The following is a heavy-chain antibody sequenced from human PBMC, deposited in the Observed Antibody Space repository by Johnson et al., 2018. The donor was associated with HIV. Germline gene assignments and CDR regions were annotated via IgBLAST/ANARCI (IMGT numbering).Heavy chain of an antibody. CDR3: AKERRAPRAFDI. J-gene: IGHJ3*02. Sequence: QVQVVESGGGVVQPGRSQRLSCAASGFTFSSYGMHWVRQAPGKGLEWVAVISYDGSNKYYADSVKGRFTISRDNSKNTLYLQMNSLRPEDTAVYYCAKERRAPRAFDIWGQGTMVTVSS. CDR2: ISYDGSNK. V-gene: IGHV3-30*18. CDR1: GFTFSSYG.